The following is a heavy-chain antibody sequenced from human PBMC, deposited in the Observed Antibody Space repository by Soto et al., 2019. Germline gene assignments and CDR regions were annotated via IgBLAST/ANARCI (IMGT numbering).Heavy chain of an antibody. CDR3: ARAIKRWEVHYYFAY. Sequence: QVVLLQSGAEVKEPGSSVRVSCKVSGSTFNNFAFSWVRQAPGHGPEWMGGIVVISNTADYSQRFRDRVTITADTSTNTLYMDLRSLTFEDTAVYSCARAIKRWEVHYYFAYWGQGTLVTVSS. CDR2: IVVISNTA. V-gene: IGHV1-69*06. CDR1: GSTFNNFA. J-gene: IGHJ4*02. D-gene: IGHD1-26*01.